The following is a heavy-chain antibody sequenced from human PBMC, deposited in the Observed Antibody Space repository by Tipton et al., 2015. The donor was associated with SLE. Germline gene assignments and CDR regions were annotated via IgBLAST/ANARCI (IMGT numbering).Heavy chain of an antibody. CDR2: IYYSGSI. CDR1: GGSVNSGTYY. V-gene: IGHV4-61*01. Sequence: TLSLTCTVSGGSVNSGTYYWSWIRQPPGKGLEWIGNIYYSGSINYNPSLKSRVTISVDTSKNQFSLKLSSVTAADTAVYYCARAGSGADYGDYSPNWYFDLWGRGTLVTVSS. D-gene: IGHD4-17*01. J-gene: IGHJ2*01. CDR3: ARAGSGADYGDYSPNWYFDL.